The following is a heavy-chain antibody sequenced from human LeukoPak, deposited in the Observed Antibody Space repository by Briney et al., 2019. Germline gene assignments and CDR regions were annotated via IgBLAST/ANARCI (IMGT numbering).Heavy chain of an antibody. D-gene: IGHD6-13*01. CDR3: AKDDSSSWYYFDY. J-gene: IGHJ4*02. CDR2: ISGSGGST. Sequence: GGSLRLSCAASGFTFSSYAMSWVRQAPGKGLEWVSGISGSGGSTYYADSVKGRFTISRDNSKNTLYLQMNSLRAEDTAVYYCAKDDSSSWYYFDYWGQGTLVTVSS. V-gene: IGHV3-23*01. CDR1: GFTFSSYA.